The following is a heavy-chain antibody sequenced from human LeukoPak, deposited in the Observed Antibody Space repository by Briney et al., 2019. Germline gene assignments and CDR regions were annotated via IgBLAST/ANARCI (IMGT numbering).Heavy chain of an antibody. J-gene: IGHJ6*04. CDR3: ARDGEYYGSGSYYKKPCYYYGMDV. Sequence: SETLSLTCTVPGGPVSSGSYSWSWIRQPPGRGLEWIGYIYYSGRTNYNPSLKSRVTISVDTSKNQFSLKLSSVTAADTAVYYCARDGEYYGSGSYYKKPCYYYGMDVWGKGTTVTVSS. CDR1: GGPVSSGSYS. CDR2: IYYSGRT. V-gene: IGHV4-61*01. D-gene: IGHD3-10*01.